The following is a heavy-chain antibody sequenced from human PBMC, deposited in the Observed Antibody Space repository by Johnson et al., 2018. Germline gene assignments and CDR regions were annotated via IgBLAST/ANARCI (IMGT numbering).Heavy chain of an antibody. CDR1: GYTFTNYY. CDR2: ISPSSGRT. D-gene: IGHD3-22*01. CDR3: ARRWGPTSYDDSNGYDYY. Sequence: QVQLVESGAEVKKPGASVKISCKTSGYTFTNYYIHWVRQAPGQGLEWMGEISPSSGRTTYPQKFQGRVSMTRDTYTTTLYMELSSLRSEDTAVYYCARRWGPTSYDDSNGYDYYWGPGTLGTVCS. J-gene: IGHJ4*02. V-gene: IGHV1-46*01.